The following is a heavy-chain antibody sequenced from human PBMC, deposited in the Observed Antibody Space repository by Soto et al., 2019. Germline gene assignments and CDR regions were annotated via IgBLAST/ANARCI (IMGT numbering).Heavy chain of an antibody. CDR2: IIPMSGAT. CDR3: ARGFPYCSGGTCFLFDS. J-gene: IGHJ4*02. Sequence: QVQLVQSGAELKKPGSSVRVSCKASGGTFSSLALSWVWQAPGQGLEWMGGIIPMSGATFYAPTFQGRVSVIADASSTTVYMDLGSLRSDDTALYYCARGFPYCSGGTCFLFDSWGQGTLVSVS. CDR1: GGTFSSLA. D-gene: IGHD2-15*01. V-gene: IGHV1-69*01.